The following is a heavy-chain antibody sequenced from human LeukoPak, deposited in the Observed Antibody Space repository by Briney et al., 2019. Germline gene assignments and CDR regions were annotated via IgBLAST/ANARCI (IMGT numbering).Heavy chain of an antibody. CDR2: INHSGST. J-gene: IGHJ3*02. Sequence: SETLSLTCAVYGGSFSGYYWSWIRQPPGKGLEWIGEINHSGSTNYNPPLKSRVTISVDTSKNQFSLKLSSVTAADTAVYYCATTRGIAAAGTFAFDIWGQGTMVTVSS. V-gene: IGHV4-34*01. CDR1: GGSFSGYY. D-gene: IGHD6-13*01. CDR3: ATTRGIAAAGTFAFDI.